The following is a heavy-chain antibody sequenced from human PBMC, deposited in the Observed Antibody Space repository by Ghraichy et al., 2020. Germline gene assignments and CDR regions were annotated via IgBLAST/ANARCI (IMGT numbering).Heavy chain of an antibody. CDR2: ISSSSSYI. CDR1: GFTFSSYS. J-gene: IGHJ6*03. V-gene: IGHV3-21*01. D-gene: IGHD3-22*01. CDR3: ARGGGRDYYDSSGYYSGYYYYYYYRDV. Sequence: GGSLRLSCAASGFTFSSYSMNWVRQAPGKGLEWVSSISSSSSYIYYADSVKGRFTISRDNAKNSLYLQMNSLRAEDTAVYYCARGGGRDYYDSSGYYSGYYYYYYYRDVWGKGTTVTVSS.